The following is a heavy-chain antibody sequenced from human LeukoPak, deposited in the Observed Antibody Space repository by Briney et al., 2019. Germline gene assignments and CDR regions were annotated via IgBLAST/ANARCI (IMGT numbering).Heavy chain of an antibody. V-gene: IGHV4-59*01. J-gene: IGHJ4*02. Sequence: SETLSLTCTVPGGSISSYYWSWIRQPPGKGLEWIGYIYYSGSTNYNPSLKSRVTISVDTSKNQFSLKLSSVTAADTAVYYCARANYGDLFFDYWGQGTLVTVSS. D-gene: IGHD4-17*01. CDR3: ARANYGDLFFDY. CDR1: GGSISSYY. CDR2: IYYSGST.